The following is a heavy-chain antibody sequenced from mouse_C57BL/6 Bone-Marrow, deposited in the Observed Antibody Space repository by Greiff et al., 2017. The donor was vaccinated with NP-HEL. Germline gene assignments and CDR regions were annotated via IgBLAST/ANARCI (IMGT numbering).Heavy chain of an antibody. CDR2: IYPRSGNT. D-gene: IGHD1-1*01. CDR1: GYTFTSYG. Sequence: QVQLQQSGAELARPGASVKLSCKASGYTFTSYGISWVKQRTGQGLEWIGEIYPRSGNTYYNEKFKGKATLTADKSSSTAYMELRSLTSEDSAVYVCARYGSSYWFAYWGQGTLVTVSA. V-gene: IGHV1-81*01. CDR3: ARYGSSYWFAY. J-gene: IGHJ3*01.